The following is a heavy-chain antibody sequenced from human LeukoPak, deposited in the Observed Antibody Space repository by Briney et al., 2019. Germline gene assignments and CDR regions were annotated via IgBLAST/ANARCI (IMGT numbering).Heavy chain of an antibody. CDR3: ARDHAEYYYGSGSLIYYFDY. D-gene: IGHD3-10*01. J-gene: IGHJ4*02. V-gene: IGHV1-18*01. Sequence: ASVKVSCKASGYRFTSYGITWVRQAPGQGLEWMGWISGYNGNTNYAQKFQGRVTMSTDTSTTTAYMDLRSLRSDDTAVYYCARDHAEYYYGSGSLIYYFDYWGQGTLVTVSS. CDR1: GYRFTSYG. CDR2: ISGYNGNT.